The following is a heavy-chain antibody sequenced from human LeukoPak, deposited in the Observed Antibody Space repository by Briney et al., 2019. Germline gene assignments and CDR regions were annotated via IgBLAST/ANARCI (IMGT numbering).Heavy chain of an antibody. CDR3: ARDQYGDYDFDY. J-gene: IGHJ4*02. D-gene: IGHD4-17*01. Sequence: GGSLRLSCAASGFTFTTYSMNWVRQAPGKGLEWVSSISSSSSNYIYYADSVKGRFTISRDNAKNSLYLQMNSLRGDDTAVYYCARDQYGDYDFDYWGQGTLVTVSS. V-gene: IGHV3-21*01. CDR2: ISSSSSNYI. CDR1: GFTFTTYS.